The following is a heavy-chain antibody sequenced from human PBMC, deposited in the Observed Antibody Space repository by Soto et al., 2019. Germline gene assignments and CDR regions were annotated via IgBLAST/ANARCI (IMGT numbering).Heavy chain of an antibody. J-gene: IGHJ3*02. Sequence: QVQLVESGGGVVQPGRSLRLSCAASGFTFSSYAMHWVRQAPGKGLERVAVISYDGSNKYYADSVKGRFTISRDNSKNTLYLQMNSLRAEDTAVYYCARDRAYYDFWSGPKPNDAFDIWGQGTMVTVSS. CDR1: GFTFSSYA. D-gene: IGHD3-3*01. CDR2: ISYDGSNK. V-gene: IGHV3-30-3*01. CDR3: ARDRAYYDFWSGPKPNDAFDI.